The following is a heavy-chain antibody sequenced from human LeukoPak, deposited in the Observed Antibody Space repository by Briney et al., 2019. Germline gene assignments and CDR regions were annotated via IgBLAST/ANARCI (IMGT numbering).Heavy chain of an antibody. CDR3: ASRTYYYDSSGYYHRGNY. CDR1: GGSFSGYY. D-gene: IGHD3-22*01. CDR2: INHSGST. Sequence: PSETLSLTCAVYGGSFSGYYWSWIRQPPGKGLEWIGEINHSGSTNYNPSLKSRVTISVDTSKNQFSLKLSSVTAADTAVYYCASRTYYYDSSGYYHRGNYWGQGTLVTVSS. V-gene: IGHV4-34*01. J-gene: IGHJ4*02.